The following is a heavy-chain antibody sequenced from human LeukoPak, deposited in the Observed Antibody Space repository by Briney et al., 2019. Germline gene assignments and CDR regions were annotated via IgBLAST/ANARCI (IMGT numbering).Heavy chain of an antibody. V-gene: IGHV3-66*01. D-gene: IGHD2-8*01. J-gene: IGHJ4*02. CDR2: IFSHGET. CDR3: ARDPPAVSINTYA. Sequence: PGGSLTLSCAASGLTVGNNYMNWVRHAPGKGLEWVSLIFSHGETSYADSVKGRFTISRDNSQNTLYLQMNGLRVEDTGVYYCARDPPAVSINTYAWGQGTLVTVSS. CDR1: GLTVGNNY.